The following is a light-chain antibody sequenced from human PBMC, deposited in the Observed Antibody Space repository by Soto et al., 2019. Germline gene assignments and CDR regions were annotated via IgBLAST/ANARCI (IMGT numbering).Light chain of an antibody. CDR1: QTVAGSY. CDR3: QQYANWYT. CDR2: AAS. V-gene: IGKV3-20*01. Sequence: ETVLTQSPGTLSLSPGERATLSCRASQTVAGSYLAWYQQKPGQAPRLLIYAASTRVTGIPDRFSGSGSGRDFTLTISRLEPEDFAVYYCQQYANWYTFGQGTPLEIK. J-gene: IGKJ2*01.